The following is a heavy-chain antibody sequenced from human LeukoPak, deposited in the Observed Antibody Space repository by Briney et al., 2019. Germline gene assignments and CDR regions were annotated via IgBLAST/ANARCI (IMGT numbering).Heavy chain of an antibody. CDR2: IRYDGRNK. D-gene: IGHD3-22*01. Sequence: PGGSLRLSCAASGFTFSDYGMHWIRQAPGKGLEWVAFIRYDGRNKYYADSVKGRFTISRDNSKNTLYLQMNSLRAEDTAVYYCAKDIGYDSSGYSDYWGQGTLVTVSS. V-gene: IGHV3-30*02. CDR1: GFTFSDYG. J-gene: IGHJ4*02. CDR3: AKDIGYDSSGYSDY.